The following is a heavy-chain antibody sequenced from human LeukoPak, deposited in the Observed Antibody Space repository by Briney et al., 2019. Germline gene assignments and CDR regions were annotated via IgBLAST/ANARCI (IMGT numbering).Heavy chain of an antibody. CDR1: A. CDR2: ISGSGGST. D-gene: IGHD2-2*02. J-gene: IGHJ4*02. Sequence: AMXXVRQAPXXGXXWXSAISGSGGSTYYADSVKGRFTISRDNSKNTLYLQMNSLRAEDTAVYYCAKVVEYCSSTSCYTTTPDYWGQGTLVTVSS. V-gene: IGHV3-23*01. CDR3: AKVVEYCSSTSCYTTTPDY.